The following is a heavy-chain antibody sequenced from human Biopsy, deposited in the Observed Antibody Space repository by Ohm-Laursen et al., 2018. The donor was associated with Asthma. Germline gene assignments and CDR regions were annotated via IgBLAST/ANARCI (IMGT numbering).Heavy chain of an antibody. V-gene: IGHV3-9*01. J-gene: IGHJ6*02. CDR2: ISWNSGTI. CDR3: ARDMGAGPNQPPSGSGSSHLYGMDV. Sequence: SLRLSCAASGFSFDDYAMSWVRQAPGKGLEWVSGISWNSGTIGYADSVKGRFTISRDNAKNSLYLQMNSLGPEDTAVYYCARDMGAGPNQPPSGSGSSHLYGMDVWGQGTTVTVSS. D-gene: IGHD3-10*01. CDR1: GFSFDDYA.